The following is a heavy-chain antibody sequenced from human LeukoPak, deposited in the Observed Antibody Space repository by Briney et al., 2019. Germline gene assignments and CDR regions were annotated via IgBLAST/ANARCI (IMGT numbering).Heavy chain of an antibody. CDR2: IRTKTYGGTT. J-gene: IGHJ4*02. D-gene: IGHD1-1*01. V-gene: IGHV3-49*04. CDR3: ARWDTTIEY. CDR1: GFTFRDSA. Sequence: PGGSLRLSCTTSGFTFRDSAMTWVRQAPGKGLEWVGFIRTKTYGGTTEYAASVKGRLTISRDDSKSLAYRQMNSLKTEDTAVYYCARWDTTIEYWGQGTLVTVSS.